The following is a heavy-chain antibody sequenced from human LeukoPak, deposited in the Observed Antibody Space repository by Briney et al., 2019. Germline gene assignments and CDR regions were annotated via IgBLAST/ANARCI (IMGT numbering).Heavy chain of an antibody. CDR2: ISSSSSYI. V-gene: IGHV3-21*01. Sequence: KSGGSLRLSCAASGFTFSSYSMNWVRQAPGKGLEWVSSISSSSSYIYYADSVKGRFTISRDNAKNSLYLQMNSLRAEDTAVYYCARAKGPARGSSWYMDWFDPWGQGTLVTVSS. D-gene: IGHD6-13*01. CDR3: ARAKGPARGSSWYMDWFDP. CDR1: GFTFSSYS. J-gene: IGHJ5*02.